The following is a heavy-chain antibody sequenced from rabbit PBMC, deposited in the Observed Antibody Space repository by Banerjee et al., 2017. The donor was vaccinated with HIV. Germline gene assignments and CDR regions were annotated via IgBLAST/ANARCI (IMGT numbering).Heavy chain of an antibody. CDR2: INTSSGNT. CDR1: GSDISSNA. CDR3: ARKLSL. Sequence: QQQLEESGGGLVTLGGSLKLSCKASGSDISSNAMCWVRQAPGKGLEWIACINTSSGNTVYANWAKGRFTISKTSSTTVTLQMTSLTAADTATYFCARKLSLWGPGTLVTVS. J-gene: IGHJ4*01. D-gene: IGHD6-1*01. V-gene: IGHV1S45*01.